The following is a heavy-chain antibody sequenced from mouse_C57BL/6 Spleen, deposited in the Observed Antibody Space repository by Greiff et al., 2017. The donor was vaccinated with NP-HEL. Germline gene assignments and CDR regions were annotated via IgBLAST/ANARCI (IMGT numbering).Heavy chain of an antibody. CDR2: IYPGDGDT. CDR1: GYAFSSSW. V-gene: IGHV1-82*01. CDR3: ARMEITTVVAPYAMDY. D-gene: IGHD1-1*01. J-gene: IGHJ4*01. Sequence: VQVVESGPELVKPGASVKISCKASGYAFSSSWMNWVKQRPGKGLEWIGRIYPGDGDTNYNGKFKGKATLTADKSSSTAYMQLSSLTSEDSAVYFCARMEITTVVAPYAMDYWGQGTSVTVSS.